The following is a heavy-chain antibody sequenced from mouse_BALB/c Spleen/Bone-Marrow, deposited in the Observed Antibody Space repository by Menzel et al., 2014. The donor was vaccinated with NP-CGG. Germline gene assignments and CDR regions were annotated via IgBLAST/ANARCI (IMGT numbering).Heavy chain of an antibody. V-gene: IGHV5-6-3*01. CDR1: GFTFSSYG. CDR2: INSNGGST. D-gene: IGHD1-1*01. Sequence: EVKLVESGGGLVQPGGSLKLSCAASGFTFSSYGMSWVRQTPDKRLGLVATINSNGGSTYYPDSVKGRFTISRDNAKNTLYLQMSSLRSEDTAMYYCARDYYGSSDYWGQGTTLTVSS. CDR3: ARDYYGSSDY. J-gene: IGHJ2*01.